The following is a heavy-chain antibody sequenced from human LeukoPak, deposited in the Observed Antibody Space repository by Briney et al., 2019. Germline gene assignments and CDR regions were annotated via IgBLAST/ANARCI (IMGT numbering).Heavy chain of an antibody. D-gene: IGHD3-3*01. CDR3: AKDFIEASDRARITIFGVVIPAFDI. Sequence: SETLSLTCAVYGGSFSGYYWSWIRQPPGKGLEWIGEINHSGSTNYNPSLKSRVTISVDTSKNQFSLKLSSVTAADTAVYYCAKDFIEASDRARITIFGVVIPAFDIWGQGTMVTVSS. CDR1: GGSFSGYY. V-gene: IGHV4-34*01. J-gene: IGHJ3*02. CDR2: INHSGST.